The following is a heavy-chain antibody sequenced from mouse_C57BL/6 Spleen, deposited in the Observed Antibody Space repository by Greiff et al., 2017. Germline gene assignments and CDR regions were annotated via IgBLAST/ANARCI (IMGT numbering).Heavy chain of an antibody. V-gene: IGHV1-53*01. J-gene: IGHJ4*01. Sequence: VQLQQPGTELVKPGASVKLSCKASGYTFTSYWMHWVKQRPGQGLEWIGNINPSNGGTNYNEKFKSKATLTVDKSSSTAYMQLSSLTSEDSAVYYCARSLTGNYYAMDYWGQGTSVTVSS. CDR1: GYTFTSYW. CDR3: ARSLTGNYYAMDY. CDR2: INPSNGGT. D-gene: IGHD4-1*01.